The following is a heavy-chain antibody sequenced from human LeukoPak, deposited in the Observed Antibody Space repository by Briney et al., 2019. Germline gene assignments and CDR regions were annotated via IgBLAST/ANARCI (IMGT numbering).Heavy chain of an antibody. CDR1: GLTFSSYS. D-gene: IGHD2-15*01. Sequence: GGSLRLSCAASGLTFSSYSMNWVRQAPGKGLEWVSYISSSSSTIYYADSVKGRFTISRDNAKNSLYLQMNSLRDEDTAVYYCARARASGRSGFDYWGQGTLVTVSS. J-gene: IGHJ4*02. CDR3: ARARASGRSGFDY. CDR2: ISSSSSTI. V-gene: IGHV3-48*02.